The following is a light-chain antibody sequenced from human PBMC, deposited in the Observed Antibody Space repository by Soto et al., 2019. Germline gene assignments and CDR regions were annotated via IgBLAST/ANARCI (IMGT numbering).Light chain of an antibody. CDR3: PQYGSSPT. J-gene: IGKJ1*01. CDR2: DVS. CDR1: QSVSSNY. Sequence: EIVLTQSPGTLSLSPGERATLSCRSSQSVSSNYLAWYQQKPDQDPRLVIYDVSGRATGIPDRFSGSGSGTDFTLTISRLEPEDFAVYYCPQYGSSPTFGQGTKVEIK. V-gene: IGKV3-20*01.